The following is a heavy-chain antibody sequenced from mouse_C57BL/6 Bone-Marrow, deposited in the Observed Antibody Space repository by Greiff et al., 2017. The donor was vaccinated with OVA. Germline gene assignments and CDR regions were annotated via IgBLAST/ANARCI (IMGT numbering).Heavy chain of an antibody. CDR2: IHPNSGST. Sequence: QVQLQQPGAELVKPGASVKLSCKASGYTFTSYWMHWVKQRPGQGLEWIGMIHPNSGSTNYNEKFKSKATLTVDKSSSTAYMQLSSLTSEDSAVYYGARSRGWLLLYAMDYWGQGTSVTVSS. D-gene: IGHD2-3*01. CDR3: ARSRGWLLLYAMDY. CDR1: GYTFTSYW. J-gene: IGHJ4*01. V-gene: IGHV1-64*01.